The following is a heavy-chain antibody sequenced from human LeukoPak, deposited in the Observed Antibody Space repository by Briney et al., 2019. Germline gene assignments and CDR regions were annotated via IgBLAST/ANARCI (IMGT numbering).Heavy chain of an antibody. D-gene: IGHD6-13*01. CDR1: GFTFSSYG. J-gene: IGHJ4*02. CDR3: VVAAAGTGFDY. V-gene: IGHV3-30*03. Sequence: PGGSLRLSCAASGFTFSSYGMHWVRQAPGKGLEWVAVITYDGSNKYYADSVKGRFTISRDNSKNTLYLQINSLRAEDTAVYYCVVAAAGTGFDYWGQGTLVTVSS. CDR2: ITYDGSNK.